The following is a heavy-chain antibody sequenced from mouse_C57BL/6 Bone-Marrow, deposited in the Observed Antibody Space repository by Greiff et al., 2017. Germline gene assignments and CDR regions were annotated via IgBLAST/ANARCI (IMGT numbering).Heavy chain of an antibody. J-gene: IGHJ3*01. Sequence: VKLMESGAELARPGASVKLSCKASGYTFTSYGISWVKQRPGQGLEWIGEIYPRSGNTYYNEKFKGKATLTADKSSSTAYMELRSLTSEDSAVYFCARSSNPFSYWGQGTLVTVSA. V-gene: IGHV1-81*01. CDR3: ARSSNPFSY. CDR2: IYPRSGNT. CDR1: GYTFTSYG. D-gene: IGHD2-5*01.